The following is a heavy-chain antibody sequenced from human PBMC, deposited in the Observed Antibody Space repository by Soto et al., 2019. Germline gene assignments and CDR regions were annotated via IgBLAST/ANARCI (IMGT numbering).Heavy chain of an antibody. V-gene: IGHV5-51*01. CDR3: AGLPSIVGATAYYYYGMDV. D-gene: IGHD1-26*01. Sequence: PGESLKISCKGSGYSFTSYWIGWVRQMPGKGLEWMGIIYPGDSDTRYSPSFQGQVTISADKSISTAYLQWSSLKASDTAMYYCAGLPSIVGATAYYYYGMDVWGQGTTVTVSS. J-gene: IGHJ6*02. CDR1: GYSFTSYW. CDR2: IYPGDSDT.